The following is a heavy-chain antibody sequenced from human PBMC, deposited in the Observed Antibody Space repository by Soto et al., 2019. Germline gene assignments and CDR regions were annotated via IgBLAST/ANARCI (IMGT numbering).Heavy chain of an antibody. Sequence: QVQLVQSGAEVKKPGSSVKVSCKASGGTFSRYAISWVRQAPGQGLEWMGGITPMFGTANYAQKFQGRVTITADESTSTVHMELRRLRSEDTAVYYSAQTLGSAVAGPGRFDLWGRGTLVIVSS. CDR2: ITPMFGTA. D-gene: IGHD6-19*01. V-gene: IGHV1-69*12. CDR1: GGTFSRYA. CDR3: AQTLGSAVAGPGRFDL. J-gene: IGHJ2*01.